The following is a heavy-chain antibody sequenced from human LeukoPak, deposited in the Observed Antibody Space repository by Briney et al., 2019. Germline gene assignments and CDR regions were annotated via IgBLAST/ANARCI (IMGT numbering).Heavy chain of an antibody. V-gene: IGHV3-30*01. J-gene: IGHJ4*02. CDR1: GFSFSTYA. CDR2: VSYEGSDQ. Sequence: GGSLRLSCAASGFSFSTYAMHWVRQGPGKGLEWVSLVSYEGSDQYYADSVKGRFTISRDNRKNTLSLQMNSLRAEDAAVYYCAREDRGWYPAYWGQETLVTVSS. D-gene: IGHD6-19*01. CDR3: AREDRGWYPAY.